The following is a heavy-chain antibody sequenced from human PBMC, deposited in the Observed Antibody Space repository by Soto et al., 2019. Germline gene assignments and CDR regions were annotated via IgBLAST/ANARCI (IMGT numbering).Heavy chain of an antibody. CDR1: GDSFTRNY. CDR3: ATQEVGGTYVYTFDP. Sequence: SETLSLTCTVSGDSFTRNYWTWIRQSPGKGLEWIGHIYYSGSTYYNPSLRGRVTISLDTSKNQFSPRLSSVTAADTAVYYCATQEVGGTYVYTFDPWGQGTLVTVSS. V-gene: IGHV4-59*04. D-gene: IGHD1-26*01. CDR2: IYYSGST. J-gene: IGHJ5*02.